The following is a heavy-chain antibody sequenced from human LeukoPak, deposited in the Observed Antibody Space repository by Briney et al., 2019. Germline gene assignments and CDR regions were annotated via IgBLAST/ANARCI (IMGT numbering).Heavy chain of an antibody. CDR2: IYYSGST. V-gene: IGHV4-59*12. CDR3: AKDDYTMVRADPVAYYGMDV. J-gene: IGHJ6*02. CDR1: GGSISSYY. Sequence: SETLSLTCTVSGGSISSYYWSWIRQPPGKGLEWIGYIYYSGSTNYNPSLKSRVTISVDTSKNQFSLKLSSVTAADTAVYYCAKDDYTMVRADPVAYYGMDVWGQGTTVTVSS. D-gene: IGHD3-10*01.